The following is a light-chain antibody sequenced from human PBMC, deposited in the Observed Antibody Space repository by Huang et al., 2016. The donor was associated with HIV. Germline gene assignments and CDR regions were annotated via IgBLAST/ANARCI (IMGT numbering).Light chain of an antibody. Sequence: EIVLTQSPGTLSLSPGERATLSCRASQSVSSTYLAWYQQKAGQAPRLLIYGASSSATGIPDRFSGSGSGTDFTLTISGLEPEDFAMYYCQQYGSSPFTFGPGTKVDIK. CDR3: QQYGSSPFT. CDR1: QSVSSTY. V-gene: IGKV3-20*01. J-gene: IGKJ3*01. CDR2: GAS.